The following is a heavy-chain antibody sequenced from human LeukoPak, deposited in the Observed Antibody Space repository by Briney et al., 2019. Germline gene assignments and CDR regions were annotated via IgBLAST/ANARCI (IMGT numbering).Heavy chain of an antibody. D-gene: IGHD5-12*01. CDR1: GFTFSSSC. Sequence: GGSLRLSCAASGFTFSSSCMHWVRHAPGQGLVWGSRINTDGSSKVHADSVKGRFTISRDNAKNTLYLQMNSLRADDTAVYYCTRGNSGPDYWGQGTLVSVSS. J-gene: IGHJ4*02. V-gene: IGHV3-74*01. CDR2: INTDGSSK. CDR3: TRGNSGPDY.